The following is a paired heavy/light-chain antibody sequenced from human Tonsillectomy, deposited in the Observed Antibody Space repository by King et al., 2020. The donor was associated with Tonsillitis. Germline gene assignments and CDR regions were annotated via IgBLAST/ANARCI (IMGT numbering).Heavy chain of an antibody. J-gene: IGHJ4*02. D-gene: IGHD1-1*01. CDR3: TAQLAN. Sequence: EVQLVESGGALVKPGGSLRLSCATSRFTFRNAWMSWVRQAPGKGLEWVGRIKTNTDGGTTDYAAPVQGRFTISRDDSKKMLYLQMNSLKSEDTAVYYCTAQLANWGQGTLVTVSS. V-gene: IGHV3-15*02. CDR1: RFTFRNAW. CDR2: IKTNTDGGTT.
Light chain of an antibody. CDR3: GTWDTSLGVVWV. CDR2: ENN. V-gene: IGLV1-51*01. J-gene: IGLJ3*02. Sequence: QSVLTQPPSVSAAPGQKVTISCSGSSSTIGSNYVSWYQQVPGTVPKLLIYENNKRPSGIPDRFSGSKSGTSATLGITGLQTGDEADYYCGTWDTSLGVVWVFGGGTKLTVL. CDR1: SSTIGSNY.